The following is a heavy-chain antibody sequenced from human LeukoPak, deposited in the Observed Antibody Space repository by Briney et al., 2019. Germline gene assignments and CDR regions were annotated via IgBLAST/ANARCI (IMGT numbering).Heavy chain of an antibody. V-gene: IGHV3-30*18. CDR2: ISYGGSNK. J-gene: IGHJ4*02. Sequence: GRSLRLSCAASGFTFSSYGMHWVRQAPGKGLEWVAVISYGGSNKYYADSVKGRFTISRDNSKNTLYLQMNSLRAEDTAVYYCAKFSPRGAAGNFYWGQGTLVTVSS. CDR1: GFTFSSYG. D-gene: IGHD6-13*01. CDR3: AKFSPRGAAGNFY.